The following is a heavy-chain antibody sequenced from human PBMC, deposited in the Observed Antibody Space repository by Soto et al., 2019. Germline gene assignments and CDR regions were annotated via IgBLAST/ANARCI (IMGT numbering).Heavy chain of an antibody. CDR2: INSDGTGT. CDR1: RFTFSTYW. CDR3: AGDSSGYSYDAFDI. D-gene: IGHD3-22*01. V-gene: IGHV3-74*01. Sequence: PGGSLRLSCAASRFTFSTYWIHCVRQSPGKGLVWVSRINSDGTGTSYADSVKGRITISRDNAKNTLYLQMNSLRSEDTAVYYCAGDSSGYSYDAFDIWGQGTMVTVSS. J-gene: IGHJ3*02.